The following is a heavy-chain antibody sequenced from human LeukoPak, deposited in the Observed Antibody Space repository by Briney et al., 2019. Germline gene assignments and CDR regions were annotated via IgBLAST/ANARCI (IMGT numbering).Heavy chain of an antibody. J-gene: IGHJ4*02. D-gene: IGHD3-22*01. Sequence: GRSLRLSCAASGFTFSNHGMHWVRQAPGKGPEWVALIWYDRSNKYYGDSVKGRFTISRDNAKNSLYLQMNSLRAEDTAVYYCARESTMIVVSPLGYWGQGTLVTVSS. V-gene: IGHV3-33*01. CDR1: GFTFSNHG. CDR3: ARESTMIVVSPLGY. CDR2: IWYDRSNK.